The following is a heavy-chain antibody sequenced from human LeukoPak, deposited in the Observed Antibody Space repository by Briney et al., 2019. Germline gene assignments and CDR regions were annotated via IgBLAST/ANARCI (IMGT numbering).Heavy chain of an antibody. CDR3: AKYRLPTTPDFDY. D-gene: IGHD1-26*01. Sequence: GGSLRLSRTASGFTFSTYAMAWVRQAPGKGLEWVSSISASGGTFFADSVKGRFTISRDNSMNTLSLQMNSLRAEDTAVYYCAKYRLPTTPDFDYWGRGTLVTVSS. V-gene: IGHV3-23*01. CDR1: GFTFSTYA. CDR2: ISASGGT. J-gene: IGHJ4*02.